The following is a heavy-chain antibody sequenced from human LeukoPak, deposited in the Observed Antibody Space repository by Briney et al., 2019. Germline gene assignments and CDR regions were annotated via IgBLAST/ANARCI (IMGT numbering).Heavy chain of an antibody. Sequence: GGSLRLSCAASGFTFSTYGLHWVRQAPDKGLEWVAFIQFDGSRQYYADSVRGRFIISRDNSKNTLYLQMNSLRPEDKGIYYCVKDKLEFCGAACWYYFDNWGQGSLVTVSS. J-gene: IGHJ4*02. CDR1: GFTFSTYG. CDR3: VKDKLEFCGAACWYYFDN. D-gene: IGHD2-21*02. V-gene: IGHV3-30*02. CDR2: IQFDGSRQ.